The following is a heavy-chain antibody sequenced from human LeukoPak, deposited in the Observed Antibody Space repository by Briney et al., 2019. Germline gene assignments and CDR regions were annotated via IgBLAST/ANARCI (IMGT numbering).Heavy chain of an antibody. CDR1: GGSISSGNYY. CDR2: ISTSGNT. CDR3: AKDRTGTTGRDWLDP. D-gene: IGHD1-1*01. Sequence: PSQTLSLTCTVSGGSISSGNYYWTWIRQPAGKGLEWIGRISTSGNTNYNPSLKSRITISLDTSKNQFSLKLSSVTAADTAVYYCAKDRTGTTGRDWLDPWGQGTLVTVSS. V-gene: IGHV4-61*02. J-gene: IGHJ5*02.